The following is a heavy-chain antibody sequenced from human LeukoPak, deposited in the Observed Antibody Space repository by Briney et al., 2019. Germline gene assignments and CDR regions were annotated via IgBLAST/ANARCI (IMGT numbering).Heavy chain of an antibody. D-gene: IGHD4-17*01. Sequence: GASVNVSCKASGYTFTSYYRHWVRQAPRQGREGMGGINPNSGVTNNAQKLQGRVTMTRDTSISTAYMEPSRLRSYHTPVYYCERYLGEYGRGGFDYWGQGTLVTVSS. J-gene: IGHJ4*02. CDR3: ERYLGEYGRGGFDY. CDR1: GYTFTSYY. V-gene: IGHV1-2*02. CDR2: INPNSGVT.